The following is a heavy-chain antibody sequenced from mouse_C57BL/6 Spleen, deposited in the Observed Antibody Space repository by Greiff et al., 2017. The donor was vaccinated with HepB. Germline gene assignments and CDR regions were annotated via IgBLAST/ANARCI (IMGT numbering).Heavy chain of an antibody. CDR3: AKEPSSYGYDKGPFAY. V-gene: IGHV1-31*01. D-gene: IGHD2-2*01. CDR2: IYPYNGVS. Sequence: EVKLMESGPELVKPGASVKISCKASGYSFTGYYMHWVKQSHGNILDWIGYIYPYNGVSSYNQKFKGKATLTVDKSSSTAYMELRSLTSEDSAVYYCAKEPSSYGYDKGPFAYWGQGTLVTVSA. J-gene: IGHJ3*01. CDR1: GYSFTGYY.